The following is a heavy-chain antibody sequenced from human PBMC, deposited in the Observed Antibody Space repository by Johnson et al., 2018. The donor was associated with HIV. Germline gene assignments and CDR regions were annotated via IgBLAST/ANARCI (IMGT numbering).Heavy chain of an antibody. CDR3: ARDHYYDSSGYHEGDAFDI. J-gene: IGHJ3*02. Sequence: VQLVESGGGLVQPGGSLRLSCAASGFTFDNFAMSLVRQAPGKGLEWVSVIYSGGSTYYADSVKGRFTISRDNSKNTLYLQMNSLRAEDTAVYYCARDHYYDSSGYHEGDAFDIWGQGTMVTVSS. CDR2: IYSGGST. V-gene: IGHV3-66*01. D-gene: IGHD3-22*01. CDR1: GFTFDNFA.